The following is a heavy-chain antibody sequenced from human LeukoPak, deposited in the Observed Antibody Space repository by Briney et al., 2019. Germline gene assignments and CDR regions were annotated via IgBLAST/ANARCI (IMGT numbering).Heavy chain of an antibody. CDR3: ATRASTAMRGLDV. Sequence: ASVKVSCKVSGDSLTDLSMHWVRQAPGKGLEWMGGSDLEDVETVYAQKFEDRLTVTEDTSTGTAYMELRSLTSEDTALYYCATRASTAMRGLDVWGQGTTVTVSS. V-gene: IGHV1-24*01. J-gene: IGHJ6*02. CDR1: GDSLTDLS. D-gene: IGHD2-2*01. CDR2: SDLEDVET.